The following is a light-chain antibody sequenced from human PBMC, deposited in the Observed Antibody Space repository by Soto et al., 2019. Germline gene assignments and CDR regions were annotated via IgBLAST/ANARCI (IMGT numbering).Light chain of an antibody. CDR1: SSNIGSNY. Sequence: QSVLTQPPSASGTPGQRVTISCSGSSSNIGSNYVYWYQQLPGTAPKLLIYRNNQRPSGVPDRFSGSKSGTSASLAISGLRFEDEADYYCAAWDDSLSDPVFGGGSQLTVL. V-gene: IGLV1-47*01. J-gene: IGLJ7*01. CDR3: AAWDDSLSDPV. CDR2: RNN.